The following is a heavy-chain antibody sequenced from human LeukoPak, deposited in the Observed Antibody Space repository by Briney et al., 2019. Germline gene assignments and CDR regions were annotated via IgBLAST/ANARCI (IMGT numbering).Heavy chain of an antibody. J-gene: IGHJ4*02. Sequence: GGSLRLSCAASGFTFSSYWMHWVRQAPGKGLEWISRINTDGSSTDYADSVKGRFTISRDNAKNTLYLQMNSLRVEDTAVYYCARLKGCWGQGTLVTVSS. D-gene: IGHD6-19*01. CDR2: INTDGSST. CDR1: GFTFSSYW. CDR3: ARLKGC. V-gene: IGHV3-74*01.